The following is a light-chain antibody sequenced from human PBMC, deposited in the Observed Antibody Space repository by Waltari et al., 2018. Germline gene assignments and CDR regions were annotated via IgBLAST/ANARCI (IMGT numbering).Light chain of an antibody. J-gene: IGLJ3*02. CDR1: TSYIGSQT. V-gene: IGLV1-44*01. CDR2: GNS. CDR3: ATWDDSLNTPV. Sequence: QSVLTQPPSVSGAPGQRLTISRSGTTSYIGSQTMSCHQHAPGTAPKNLIYGNSRRPSGVPDRFSGSKSATSASLDINGLHSDDEAVYYCATWDDSLNTPVFGGGTKVTVL.